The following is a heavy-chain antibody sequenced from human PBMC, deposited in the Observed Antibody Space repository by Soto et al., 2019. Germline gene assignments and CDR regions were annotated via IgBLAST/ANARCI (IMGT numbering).Heavy chain of an antibody. J-gene: IGHJ6*02. CDR3: ARDRGGQWLVGYYYGMDV. D-gene: IGHD6-19*01. Sequence: GGSLRLSCAASGFTFSSYWMSRVRQAPGKGLEWVANIKQDGSEKYYVDSVKGRFTISRDNAKNSLYLQMNSLRAEDTAVYYCARDRGGQWLVGYYYGMDVWGQGTTVTVSS. V-gene: IGHV3-7*01. CDR2: IKQDGSEK. CDR1: GFTFSSYW.